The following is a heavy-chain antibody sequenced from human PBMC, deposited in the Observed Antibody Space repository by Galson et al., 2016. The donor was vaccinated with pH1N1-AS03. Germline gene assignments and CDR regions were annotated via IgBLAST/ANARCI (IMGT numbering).Heavy chain of an antibody. D-gene: IGHD6-13*01. Sequence: SLRLSCAVSGFSLSNYWMTWVRQAPWKGLEYVSVISGNGFSTYYANSVKGRFTISRDNSKNTLYLQMGSLRTEDMAVYYCARGPVSYSNYWFPPPDYWGQGTLVTVSS. V-gene: IGHV3-64*01. CDR1: GFSLSNYW. CDR3: ARGPVSYSNYWFPPPDY. CDR2: ISGNGFST. J-gene: IGHJ4*02.